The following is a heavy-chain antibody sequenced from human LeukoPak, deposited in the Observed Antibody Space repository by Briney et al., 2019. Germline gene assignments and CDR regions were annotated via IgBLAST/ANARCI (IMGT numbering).Heavy chain of an antibody. Sequence: PSETLSLTCTVSGGSISSYYWSWIRQPPGKGLEWIGYIYYSGSTNYNPSLKSRVTISVDTSKNQFSLKLSSVTAADTAVYYCARQKGSLSGSYHLDYWGQGTLVTVSS. CDR1: GGSISSYY. D-gene: IGHD1-26*01. CDR2: IYYSGST. V-gene: IGHV4-59*08. J-gene: IGHJ4*02. CDR3: ARQKGSLSGSYHLDY.